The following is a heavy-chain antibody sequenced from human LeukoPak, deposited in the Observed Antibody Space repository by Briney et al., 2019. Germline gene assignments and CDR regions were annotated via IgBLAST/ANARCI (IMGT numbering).Heavy chain of an antibody. CDR3: ARGSWAYYFDY. CDR2: INSDGSST. J-gene: IGHJ4*02. V-gene: IGHV3-74*01. Sequence: GGSLRLSCAASGFTFSSYWMHWVRQAPGKGLVWVSRINSDGSSTSYADSVKGRFTISRDNAKNTLYLKMNSLRAEDTAVYYCARGSWAYYFDYWGQGTLVTVSS. CDR1: GFTFSSYW. D-gene: IGHD6-13*01.